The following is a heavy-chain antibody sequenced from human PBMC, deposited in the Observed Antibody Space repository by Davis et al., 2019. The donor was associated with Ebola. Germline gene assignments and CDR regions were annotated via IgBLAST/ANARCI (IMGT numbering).Heavy chain of an antibody. J-gene: IGHJ6*02. CDR3: ARVIHFPGIGTDV. CDR2: ISSDGSST. Sequence: GESLKISCSASGFTFSSYWMHWVRQAPGKGLVWVSRISSDGSSTSYADSVRGRFTISRDNAKNTLYLQMDSLRAEDTAVYHCARVIHFPGIGTDVWGQGATVTVSS. V-gene: IGHV3-74*01. CDR1: GFTFSSYW. D-gene: IGHD2/OR15-2a*01.